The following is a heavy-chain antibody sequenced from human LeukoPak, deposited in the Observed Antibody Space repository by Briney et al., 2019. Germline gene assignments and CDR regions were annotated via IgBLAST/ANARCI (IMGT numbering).Heavy chain of an antibody. CDR1: GGSISSYY. CDR2: IYYSGST. Sequence: SETLSLTCTVSGGSISSYYWSWTRQPPGKGLEWIGHIYYSGSTNYNPSLKSRVTISVDTSKNQFSLKLSSVTAADTAVYYCARGSRDGYNWDYWGQGTLVTVSS. CDR3: ARGSRDGYNWDY. D-gene: IGHD5-24*01. V-gene: IGHV4-59*01. J-gene: IGHJ4*02.